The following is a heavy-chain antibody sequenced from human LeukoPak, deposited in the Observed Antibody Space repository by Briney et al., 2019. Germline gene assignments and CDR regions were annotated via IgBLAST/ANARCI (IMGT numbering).Heavy chain of an antibody. CDR1: GGTFSSYA. CDR2: IIPIFGTA. D-gene: IGHD1-26*01. J-gene: IGHJ3*02. Sequence: GASVKVSCKASGGTFSSYAVSWVRLAPGQGLEWMGGIIPIFGTANYAQKFQGRVTITADESTSTAYMELSSLRSEDTAVYYCARIRREWESRNDAFDIWGQGTMVTVSS. CDR3: ARIRREWESRNDAFDI. V-gene: IGHV1-69*13.